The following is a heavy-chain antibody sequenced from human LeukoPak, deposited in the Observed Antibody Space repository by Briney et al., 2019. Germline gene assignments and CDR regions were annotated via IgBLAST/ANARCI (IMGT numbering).Heavy chain of an antibody. CDR2: FYSSGST. V-gene: IGHV4-39*01. CDR3: VRQFDY. J-gene: IGHJ4*02. Sequence: PSETLSLTCTVSGGSISGTSYYWVWIRQSPGKGLEWIGNFYSSGSTYYNPSLQSRVTISVDTSKNQLSLHLTSVTAADTAVYYCVRQFDYCGQGTLVTVSS. CDR1: GGSISGTSYY.